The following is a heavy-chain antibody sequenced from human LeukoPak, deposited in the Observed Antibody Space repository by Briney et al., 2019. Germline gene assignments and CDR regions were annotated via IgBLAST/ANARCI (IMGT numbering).Heavy chain of an antibody. Sequence: GESLKISCKGSGYSFTSYWIGWVRQMPGKGLEWMGIIYPGDSDTRYSPSFQGQVTISADKSISTAYLQWSSLKASDTAMYYCARGSSWYNDYYYYIDVWGTGTTVTVSS. CDR2: IYPGDSDT. CDR3: ARGSSWYNDYYYYIDV. CDR1: GYSFTSYW. V-gene: IGHV5-51*01. D-gene: IGHD6-13*01. J-gene: IGHJ6*03.